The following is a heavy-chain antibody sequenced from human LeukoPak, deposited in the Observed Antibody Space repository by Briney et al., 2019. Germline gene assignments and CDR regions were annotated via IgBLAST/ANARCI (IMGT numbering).Heavy chain of an antibody. J-gene: IGHJ4*02. D-gene: IGHD3-10*01. CDR3: ARAPYGSGGYYDY. V-gene: IGHV3-7*01. CDR1: GFTFSSNW. CDR2: INGDGSEK. Sequence: PGGSLRLSCGASGFTFSSNWMSWVRQAPGKGLEWVANINGDGSEKYYVDSVKGRFTISRDNAKNSLYLQMNSLRAEYTAVYYCARAPYGSGGYYDYWGQGTRVTVSS.